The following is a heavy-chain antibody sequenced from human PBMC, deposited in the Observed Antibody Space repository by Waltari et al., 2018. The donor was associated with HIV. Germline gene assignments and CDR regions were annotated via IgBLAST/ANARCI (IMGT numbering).Heavy chain of an antibody. CDR2: HSTYNANT. V-gene: IGHV1-18*01. J-gene: IGHJ4*02. CDR1: GYTFISYG. D-gene: IGHD1-26*01. Sequence: QVHLVQSGAEMKKPGASVKVSCKASGYTFISYGISWVRQAPGHGLEWMGWHSTYNANTNEAQSLQGRVTMTTDTSTTTAYMELRSLTSDDTAVYYCARDGLRYSGTFYSDYWGQGTLVTVSS. CDR3: ARDGLRYSGTFYSDY.